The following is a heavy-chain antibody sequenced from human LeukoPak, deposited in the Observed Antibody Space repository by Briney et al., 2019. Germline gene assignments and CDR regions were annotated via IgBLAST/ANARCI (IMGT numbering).Heavy chain of an antibody. V-gene: IGHV4-59*12. D-gene: IGHD3-10*01. CDR2: IYYSGST. CDR1: GGSFSSYS. CDR3: TGDYGSGSYRFDY. Sequence: SETLSLTCTVSGGSFSSYSWSWVRQPPGRGLEWIGYIYYSGSTTYNPSLKTRLTMSLDTSKNQFSLKLNSVTAADTAVYYCTGDYGSGSYRFDYWGQGTLVSVSS. J-gene: IGHJ4*02.